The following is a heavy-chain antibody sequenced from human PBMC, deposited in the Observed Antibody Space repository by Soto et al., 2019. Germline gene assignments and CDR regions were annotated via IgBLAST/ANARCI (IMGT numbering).Heavy chain of an antibody. CDR3: AKGLLAIVGTTLPRDAFDI. V-gene: IGHV3-30*18. CDR2: ISHDGSYK. Sequence: GGSLRLSCAASGFSFTTYVMHWVRQAPGKGLEWVAVISHDGSYKYYGDAVKGRFTISRDTSKNAVYLEMNSLRPEDTAVYYCAKGLLAIVGTTLPRDAFDIWGQGTMVT. J-gene: IGHJ3*02. CDR1: GFSFTTYV. D-gene: IGHD1-26*01.